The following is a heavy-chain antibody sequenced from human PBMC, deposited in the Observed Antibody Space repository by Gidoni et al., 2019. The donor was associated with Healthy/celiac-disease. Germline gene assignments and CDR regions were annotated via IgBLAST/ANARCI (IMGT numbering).Heavy chain of an antibody. CDR2: ISGSGGST. D-gene: IGHD6-13*01. CDR1: GFTFSSYA. V-gene: IGHV3-23*01. CDR3: AKDEVAAAGTSLNYYYYYMDV. Sequence: EVQLLESGGGLVQPGGSLRLSCASSGFTFSSYAMHWVRKAPGKGLEWVSAISGSGGSTYYADSVKSRFTISRDNSKNTLYLQMNSLRAEDTAVYYCAKDEVAAAGTSLNYYYYYMDVWGKGTTVTVSS. J-gene: IGHJ6*03.